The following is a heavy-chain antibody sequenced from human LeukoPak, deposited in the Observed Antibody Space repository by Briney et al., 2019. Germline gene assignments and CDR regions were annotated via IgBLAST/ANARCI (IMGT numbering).Heavy chain of an antibody. D-gene: IGHD3-22*01. CDR3: ARDLEDSSPFGAFDM. CDR2: IWLDGIRK. J-gene: IGHJ3*02. V-gene: IGHV3-33*01. Sequence: GMSLRLSCAASGFTFSNYGMHWVRQVPGKGLEWVTAIWLDGIRKYYADSVKGRLTISRDNSKNTLYLQMNSLRAEDTAVYYCARDLEDSSPFGAFDMWGQGTMVTVSS. CDR1: GFTFSNYG.